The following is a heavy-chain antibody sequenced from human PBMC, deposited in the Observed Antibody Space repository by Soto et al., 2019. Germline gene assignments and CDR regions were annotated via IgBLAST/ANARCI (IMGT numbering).Heavy chain of an antibody. D-gene: IGHD6-13*01. CDR3: ARGGPRVYYYYMDV. J-gene: IGHJ6*03. CDR1: GWSVSGYY. CDR2: INHSGST. Sequence: SETLSLTCAVCGWSVSGYYWCWIRQPPGKGLEWIGEINHSGSTNYNPSLKSRVTISVDTSKNQFSLKLSSVTAADTAVYYCARGGPRVYYYYMDVWGKGTTVTVSS. V-gene: IGHV4-34*01.